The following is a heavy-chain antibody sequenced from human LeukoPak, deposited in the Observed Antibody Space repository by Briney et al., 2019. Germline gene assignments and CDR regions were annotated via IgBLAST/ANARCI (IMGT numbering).Heavy chain of an antibody. V-gene: IGHV3-30-3*01. CDR2: ISYDGSNK. D-gene: IGHD3-16*01. Sequence: GGSLRLSCAASGFTFSSYAMHWVRQAPGKGLEWVAVISYDGSNKYYADSVRRRFTISRDNSKNTLYLQMNSLRAEDTAVYYCARGDSVDYWGQGTLVTVSS. CDR3: ARGDSVDY. CDR1: GFTFSSYA. J-gene: IGHJ4*02.